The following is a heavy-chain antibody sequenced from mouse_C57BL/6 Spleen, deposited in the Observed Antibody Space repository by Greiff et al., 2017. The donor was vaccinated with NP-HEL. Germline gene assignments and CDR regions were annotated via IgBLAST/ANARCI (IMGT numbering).Heavy chain of an antibody. CDR3: ARSGDYYGSSYED. J-gene: IGHJ2*01. V-gene: IGHV1-81*01. CDR1: GYTFTSYG. Sequence: QVHVKQSGAELARPGASVKLSCKASGYTFTSYGISWVKQRTGQGLEWIGEIYPRSGNTYYNEKFKGKATLTADKSSSTAYMELRSLTSEDSAVYFCARSGDYYGSSYEDWGQGTTLTVSS. D-gene: IGHD1-1*01. CDR2: IYPRSGNT.